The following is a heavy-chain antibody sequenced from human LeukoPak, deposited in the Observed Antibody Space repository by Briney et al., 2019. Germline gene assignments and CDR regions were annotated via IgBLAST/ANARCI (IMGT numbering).Heavy chain of an antibody. V-gene: IGHV3-11*04. CDR2: ISGSGNTI. CDR3: ARDPGITMVRGIIPYYYYYMDV. CDR1: GFTFSDYH. D-gene: IGHD3-10*01. J-gene: IGHJ6*03. Sequence: GGSLRLSCAASGFTFSDYHMNWVRQAPGKGLEWVSYISGSGNTIYYEDSVRGRFTISRDNAKNSLYLQMNSLRAEDTAVYFCARDPGITMVRGIIPYYYYYMDVWGKGTTVTVSS.